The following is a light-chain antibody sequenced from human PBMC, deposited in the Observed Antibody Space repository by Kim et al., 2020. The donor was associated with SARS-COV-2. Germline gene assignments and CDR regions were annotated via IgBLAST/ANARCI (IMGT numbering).Light chain of an antibody. V-gene: IGLV1-47*01. CDR2: RNN. CDR3: AAWDDSLSGPV. J-gene: IGLJ3*02. CDR1: SSNIGSND. Sequence: GQRVTISCSGSSSNIGSNDVDWYHQIPGTAPKLLIYRNNQRPSGVPDRFSGSKSGTSASLAISGLRSEDEADYYCAAWDDSLSGPVFGGGTQLTVL.